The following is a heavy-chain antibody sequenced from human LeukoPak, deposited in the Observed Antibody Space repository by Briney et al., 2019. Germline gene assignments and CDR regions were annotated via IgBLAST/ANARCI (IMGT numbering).Heavy chain of an antibody. CDR2: ISDIGSI. CDR1: GGSMSSYH. Sequence: PSETLSLTCTVSGGSMSSYHWSWIRQPPGKGLEWIAYISDIGSINYNPSLKSRVTISLDTSKNQFSLKLSSVTAADTAVYYCAGHHPRNTVDFWGQGTLVTVSS. CDR3: AGHHPRNTVDF. V-gene: IGHV4-59*08. D-gene: IGHD2-8*02. J-gene: IGHJ4*02.